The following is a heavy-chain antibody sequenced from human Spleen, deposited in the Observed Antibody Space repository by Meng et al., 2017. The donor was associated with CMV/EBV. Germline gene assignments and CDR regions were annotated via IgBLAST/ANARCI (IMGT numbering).Heavy chain of an antibody. CDR3: ARSPMFKKPFDY. CDR1: GGSFSGYY. Sequence: QVQLQQWGAGLLKPSETLSLTCAVYGGSFSGYYWSWIRQPPGKGLEWIGEINHSGSTNYNPSLKSRVTISVDTSKNQFSLKLSSVTAADTAVYYCARSPMFKKPFDYWGQGTLVTVAS. J-gene: IGHJ4*02. CDR2: INHSGST. V-gene: IGHV4-34*01. D-gene: IGHD3-10*02.